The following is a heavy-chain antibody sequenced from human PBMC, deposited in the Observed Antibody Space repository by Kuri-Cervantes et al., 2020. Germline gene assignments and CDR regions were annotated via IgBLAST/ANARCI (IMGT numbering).Heavy chain of an antibody. J-gene: IGHJ4*02. Sequence: SVKVSCKTSGYTFINHAISWVRQAPGQGLEWMGGIIPIFGTANYAQKFQGRVTITADESTSTAYMELSSLRSEDTAVYYCARVQSRLWFRRGYFDYWGQGTLVTVSS. CDR1: GYTFINHA. V-gene: IGHV1-69*13. CDR2: IIPIFGTA. D-gene: IGHD3-10*01. CDR3: ARVQSRLWFRRGYFDY.